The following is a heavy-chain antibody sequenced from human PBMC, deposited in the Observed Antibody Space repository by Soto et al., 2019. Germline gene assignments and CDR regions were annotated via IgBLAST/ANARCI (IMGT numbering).Heavy chain of an antibody. CDR3: ARDGAEAGATVWNWFDP. Sequence: ASVKVSCKASGYTFTSYAMHWVRQAPGQRLEWMGWINAGNGNTKYSQKFQGRVTITRDTSASTAYMELSSLRSEDTAVYYCARDGAEAGATVWNWFDPWGQGTLVTVSS. CDR2: INAGNGNT. D-gene: IGHD1-26*01. J-gene: IGHJ5*02. CDR1: GYTFTSYA. V-gene: IGHV1-3*01.